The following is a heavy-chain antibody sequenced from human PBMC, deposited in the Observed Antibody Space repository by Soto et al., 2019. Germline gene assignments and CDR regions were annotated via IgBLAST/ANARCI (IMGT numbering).Heavy chain of an antibody. D-gene: IGHD2-2*01. CDR1: GGTFSSSA. CDR3: ARGYQTSWDVFDL. Sequence: ASVKVCCKASGGTFSSSAITWVRQAPGQGLEWVGGIIPAFGTANYSPKFQGRVSVTADQSTSTAYMELSSLTSEDTAFYYCARGYQTSWDVFDLWGQVTLVTVSS. V-gene: IGHV1-69*13. J-gene: IGHJ5*02. CDR2: IIPAFGTA.